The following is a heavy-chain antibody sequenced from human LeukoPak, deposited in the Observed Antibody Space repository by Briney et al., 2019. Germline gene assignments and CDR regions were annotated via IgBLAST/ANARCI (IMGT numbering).Heavy chain of an antibody. CDR2: INHSGST. CDR1: GGSFSGYY. V-gene: IGHV4-34*01. J-gene: IGHJ6*03. CDR3: ARGNIVVVPGYMDV. D-gene: IGHD2-2*01. Sequence: SETLSLTCAVYGGSFSGYYWSWIRQPPGKGLEWIGEINHSGSTNYNPSLKSRVTISGDTSKNQFSLKLRSVTAADTAVYYCARGNIVVVPGYMDVWGKGTTVSVSS.